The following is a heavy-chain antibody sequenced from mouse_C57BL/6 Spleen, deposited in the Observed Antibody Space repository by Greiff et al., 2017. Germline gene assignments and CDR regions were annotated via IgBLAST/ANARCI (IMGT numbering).Heavy chain of an antibody. V-gene: IGHV1-15*01. Sequence: VQLKQSGAELVRPGASVTLSCKASGYTFTDYEMHWVKQTPVHGLEWIGGIDPETGGTAYNQKFKGKAILTADKSSSTAYMELRSLTSEDSAVYDCTTLNYYGSSYVDYWGQGTTLTVSS. CDR2: IDPETGGT. J-gene: IGHJ2*01. CDR1: GYTFTDYE. D-gene: IGHD1-1*01. CDR3: TTLNYYGSSYVDY.